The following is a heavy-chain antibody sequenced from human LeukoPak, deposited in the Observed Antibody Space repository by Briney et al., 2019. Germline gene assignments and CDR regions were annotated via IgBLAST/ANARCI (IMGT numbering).Heavy chain of an antibody. J-gene: IGHJ4*02. CDR2: INPNGGGR. Sequence: ASVKVSCKASGYTFTDYYMHWVRQALEQGVEWRGRINPNGGGRSSARKFQGRVTVTRDTSISTVYMELSRLTSDDTAVYYCARSPSGWYGDYWGQGTLVTVSS. CDR3: ARSPSGWYGDY. V-gene: IGHV1-2*06. CDR1: GYTFTDYY. D-gene: IGHD6-19*01.